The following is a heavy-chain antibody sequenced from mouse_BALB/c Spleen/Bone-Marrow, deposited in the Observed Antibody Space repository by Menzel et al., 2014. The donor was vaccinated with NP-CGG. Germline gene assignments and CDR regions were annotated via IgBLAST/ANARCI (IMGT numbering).Heavy chain of an antibody. V-gene: IGHV1-80*01. CDR1: GYAFSTYW. CDR3: ARVGFSFDY. J-gene: IGHJ2*01. Sequence: VQLQQSGAELVRPGSSVKISCKASGYAFSTYWMNWVKQRPGQGLEWIGQIYPGDGYTNYNGKFKGKATLTADRSSSTASMQLSSLTSEDSAVYFCARVGFSFDYWGQGTTLTVSS. D-gene: IGHD3-1*01. CDR2: IYPGDGYT.